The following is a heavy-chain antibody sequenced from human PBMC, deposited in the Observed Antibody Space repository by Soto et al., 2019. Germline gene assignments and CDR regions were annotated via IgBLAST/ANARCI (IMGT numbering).Heavy chain of an antibody. D-gene: IGHD4-17*01. CDR1: GFTFSSYA. CDR3: AKWLSAIGDYYFDY. J-gene: IGHJ4*02. V-gene: IGHV3-23*01. Sequence: GGSLRLYCAASGFTFSSYAMSWVRQAPGKGLEWVSAISGSGGSTYYADSVKGRFTISRDNSKNTLYLQMNSLRAEDTAVYYCAKWLSAIGDYYFDYWGQGTLVTVSS. CDR2: ISGSGGST.